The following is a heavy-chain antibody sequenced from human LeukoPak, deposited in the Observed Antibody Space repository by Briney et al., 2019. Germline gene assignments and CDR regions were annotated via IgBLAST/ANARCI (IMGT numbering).Heavy chain of an antibody. CDR1: GFTFSSYW. CDR3: ARHKPDWRSTGAPMDV. Sequence: PGGSLRLSCAASGFTFSSYWMSWVRQAPGKGLEWVANIKQDGSEKYYVDSVKGRFTISRDNAKNSLYLQMNSLRAEDTAVYYCARHKPDWRSTGAPMDVWGQGTTVTVSS. V-gene: IGHV3-7*04. D-gene: IGHD3-9*01. CDR2: IKQDGSEK. J-gene: IGHJ6*02.